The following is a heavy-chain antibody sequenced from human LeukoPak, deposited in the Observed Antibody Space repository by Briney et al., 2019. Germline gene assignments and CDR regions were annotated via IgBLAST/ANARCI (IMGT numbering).Heavy chain of an antibody. V-gene: IGHV4-4*07. CDR1: GGSISDYY. CDR2: ILTSGST. Sequence: KPSETLSLTCTVSGGSISDYYWSWIPQPAGKGLEWIGRILTSGSTNYNPSLQSRVTMSVDTSNNQFSLKLNSVTAADTAVYYCARKGGTSTGDYYFDSWGQGTLVTVSS. CDR3: ARKGGTSTGDYYFDS. J-gene: IGHJ4*02. D-gene: IGHD4-23*01.